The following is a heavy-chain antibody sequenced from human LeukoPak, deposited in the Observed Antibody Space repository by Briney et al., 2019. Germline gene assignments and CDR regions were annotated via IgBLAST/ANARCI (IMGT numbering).Heavy chain of an antibody. CDR3: AKDGDIVVVPAALDY. J-gene: IGHJ4*02. CDR1: GFTFSSYG. D-gene: IGHD2-2*01. V-gene: IGHV3-30*02. CDR2: IRYDGSNK. Sequence: GGSLRFSCAASGFTFSSYGMHWVRQAPGKGLEWVAFIRYDGSNKYYADSVKGRFTISRDNSKNTLYLQMNSLRAEDTAVYYCAKDGDIVVVPAALDYWGQGTLVTVSS.